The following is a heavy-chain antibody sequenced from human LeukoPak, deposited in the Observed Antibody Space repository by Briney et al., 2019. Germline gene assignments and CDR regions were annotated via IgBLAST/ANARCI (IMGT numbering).Heavy chain of an antibody. CDR3: ARRIFGVVIMGY. J-gene: IGHJ4*02. CDR1: GYTFTSYD. CDR2: MNPNSGNT. D-gene: IGHD3-3*01. Sequence: ASVKVPCKASGYTFTSYDINWVRQATGQGLEWMGWMNPNSGNTGYAQKFQGRVTTTRNTSISTAYMELSSLRSEDTAVYYCARRIFGVVIMGYWGQGTLVTVSS. V-gene: IGHV1-8*01.